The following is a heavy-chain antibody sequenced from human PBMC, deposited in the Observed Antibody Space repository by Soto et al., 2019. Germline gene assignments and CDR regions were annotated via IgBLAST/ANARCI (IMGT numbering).Heavy chain of an antibody. CDR3: AKEFMTTVTSDDY. CDR2: ISYDGSNK. CDR1: GFTFSSYG. D-gene: IGHD4-17*01. J-gene: IGHJ4*02. Sequence: GGSLRLSCAASGFTFSSYGMHWVRQAPGKGLEWVAVISYDGSNKYYADSVKGRFTISRDNSKNTLYLQMNSLRAEDTAVYYCAKEFMTTVTSDDYWGQGTLVTVSS. V-gene: IGHV3-30*18.